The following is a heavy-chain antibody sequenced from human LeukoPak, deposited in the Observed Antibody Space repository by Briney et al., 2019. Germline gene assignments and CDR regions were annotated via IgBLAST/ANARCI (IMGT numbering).Heavy chain of an antibody. CDR2: IIPIFGTA. CDR3: ARLITDPYYYYGMDV. D-gene: IGHD3-10*01. J-gene: IGHJ6*02. V-gene: IGHV1-69*13. Sequence: ASVKVSCKASGGTFSSYAISWVRQAPGQGLEWMGGIIPIFGTANYAQKFQGRVTITADESTSTAYMELSSLRSEDTAVYYCARLITDPYYYYGMDVWGQGTTVTVSS. CDR1: GGTFSSYA.